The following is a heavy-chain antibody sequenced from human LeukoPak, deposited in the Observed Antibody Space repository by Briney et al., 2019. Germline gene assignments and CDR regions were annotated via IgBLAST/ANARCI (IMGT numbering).Heavy chain of an antibody. J-gene: IGHJ4*02. CDR1: GGSISSYY. CDR2: IYTSGST. V-gene: IGHV4-4*07. Sequence: SETLSLTCTVSGGSISSYYWSWIRQPAGKGLEWIGRIYTSGSTNYNPSLKSRVTMSVDTSKNQFSLKLSSVTAADTAVYYCASSGRSRGYFDYWGQGTLVTVSS. CDR3: ASSGRSRGYFDY. D-gene: IGHD3-10*01.